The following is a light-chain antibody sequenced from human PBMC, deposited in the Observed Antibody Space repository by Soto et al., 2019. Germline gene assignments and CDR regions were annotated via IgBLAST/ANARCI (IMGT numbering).Light chain of an antibody. Sequence: QSALTQPASVSGSPGQSITISCTGTSSDVGSYNLVSWYQQHPGKAPKLMIYEGSKRPSGVSNRFSGSKSGNTASLTISGLQAEDEADYYCCSYAGSRTSLVFGTGTKLTVL. J-gene: IGLJ1*01. CDR2: EGS. CDR3: CSYAGSRTSLV. CDR1: SSDVGSYNL. V-gene: IGLV2-23*01.